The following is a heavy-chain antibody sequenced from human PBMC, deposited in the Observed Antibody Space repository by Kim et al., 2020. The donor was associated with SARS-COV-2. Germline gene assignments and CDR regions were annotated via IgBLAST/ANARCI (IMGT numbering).Heavy chain of an antibody. V-gene: IGHV3-48*03. J-gene: IGHJ3*02. CDR2: ISSSGSTI. CDR1: GFTFSSYE. D-gene: IGHD3-22*01. CDR3: ARDYYDSSGQPYDAFDI. Sequence: GGSLRLSCAASGFTFSSYEMNWVRQAPGKGLEWVSYISSSGSTIYYADSVKGRFTISRDNAKNSLYLQMNSLRAEDTAVYYCARDYYDSSGQPYDAFDIWGQGTMVTVSS.